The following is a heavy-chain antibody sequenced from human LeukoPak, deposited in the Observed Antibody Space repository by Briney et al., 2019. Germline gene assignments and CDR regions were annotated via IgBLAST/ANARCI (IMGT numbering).Heavy chain of an antibody. CDR1: GFTFSSYA. D-gene: IGHD5-18*01. CDR2: ISGSGGST. V-gene: IGHV3-23*01. CDR3: AKGGRGYSYGVYYFDY. J-gene: IGHJ4*02. Sequence: GGSLRLSCAASGFTFSSYAMSWVRQAPGNGLEWVSAISGSGGSTYYADSVKGRFTITRDNSKNKLYLQRNRLRAEDTAVYYCAKGGRGYSYGVYYFDYWGQGTLVTVSS.